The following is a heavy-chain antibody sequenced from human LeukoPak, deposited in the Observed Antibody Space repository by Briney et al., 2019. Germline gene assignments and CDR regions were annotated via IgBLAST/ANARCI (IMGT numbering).Heavy chain of an antibody. Sequence: GSSVKVSCKASGGTFSSYAISWVRQAPGQGLEWMGGIIPIFGTANYAQKFQGRVTITADESTSTAYMELSSLRPEDTAVYYCARGGGYSSTSCYGEGYYGMDVWGKGTTVTVSS. V-gene: IGHV1-69*01. CDR2: IIPIFGTA. CDR1: GGTFSSYA. CDR3: ARGGGYSSTSCYGEGYYGMDV. D-gene: IGHD2-2*01. J-gene: IGHJ6*04.